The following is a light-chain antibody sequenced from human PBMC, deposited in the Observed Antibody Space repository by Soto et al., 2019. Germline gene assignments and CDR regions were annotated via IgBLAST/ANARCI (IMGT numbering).Light chain of an antibody. CDR2: RAS. CDR3: HPSTTYSGT. J-gene: IGKJ3*01. Sequence: DIQMTQSPSTLSASVGDRVTITCRASQSINTWLAWYQQKPGKAPKLLIYRASTLESGVPSRFSGRGSGTEFTLTISSLQPDDFSTYYCHPSTTYSGTFGPGTKVDI. CDR1: QSINTW. V-gene: IGKV1-5*03.